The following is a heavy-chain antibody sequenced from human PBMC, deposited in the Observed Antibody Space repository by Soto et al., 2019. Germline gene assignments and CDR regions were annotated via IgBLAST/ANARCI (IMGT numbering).Heavy chain of an antibody. J-gene: IGHJ4*02. CDR3: ERRGVEYYFDY. Sequence: GGSLRLSCAASGFTFSDYYMSWIRQAPGKGLEWVSYISSSSSYTNYADSVKGRFTISRDNAKNSLYLQMNSLRAEDTAVYYCERRGVEYYFDYWGQGTLVTVSS. CDR1: GFTFSDYY. V-gene: IGHV3-11*06. CDR2: ISSSSSYT. D-gene: IGHD3-16*01.